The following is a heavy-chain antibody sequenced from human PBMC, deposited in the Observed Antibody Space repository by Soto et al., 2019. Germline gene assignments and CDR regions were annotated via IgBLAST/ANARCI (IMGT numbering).Heavy chain of an antibody. J-gene: IGHJ4*02. D-gene: IGHD3-9*01. CDR1: GFTFSNAW. CDR3: TTDHLVNSLRYFVPLDE. V-gene: IGHV3-15*01. Sequence: PGGSLRLSCAASGFTFSNAWMSWVRQAPGKGLEWIGRIKSKTDGGTTDYAAPVKGRFTISRDDSKNTLYLQMNSLKTEDTAVYYCTTDHLVNSLRYFVPLDEWGQGSLVTVSS. CDR2: IKSKTDGGTT.